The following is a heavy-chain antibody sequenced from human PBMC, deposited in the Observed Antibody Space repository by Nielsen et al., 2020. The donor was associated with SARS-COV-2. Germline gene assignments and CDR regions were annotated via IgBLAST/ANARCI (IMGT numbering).Heavy chain of an antibody. CDR2: ISRNNGKT. CDR1: GYTFNSYG. J-gene: IGHJ5*02. V-gene: IGHV1-18*04. D-gene: IGHD3-16*02. CDR3: ARAVGDDYVWGSYHPPRVDR. Sequence: ASVKVSCKASGYTFNSYGINWVRQASGQGLEWMGWISRNNGKTQYAQKFQGRVTMTTDTSTTTAYMELRSLRSDDTAVYYCARAVGDDYVWGSYHPPRVDRWGQGTLVTVSS.